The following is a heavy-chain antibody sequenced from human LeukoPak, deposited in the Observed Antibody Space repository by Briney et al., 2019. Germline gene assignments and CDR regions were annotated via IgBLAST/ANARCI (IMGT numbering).Heavy chain of an antibody. CDR1: GGSISSYY. D-gene: IGHD6-13*01. J-gene: IGHJ6*03. CDR2: IYYSGST. CDR3: ARELAAAGTGYYYYYYMDV. V-gene: IGHV4-59*01. Sequence: SETLSLTCTVSGGSISSYYWSWIRQPPGKGLEWIGYIYYSGSTNYNPSLKSRVTISVDTSKNQFSLKLSSVTAADTAVYYCARELAAAGTGYYYYYYMDVWGKGTTVTISS.